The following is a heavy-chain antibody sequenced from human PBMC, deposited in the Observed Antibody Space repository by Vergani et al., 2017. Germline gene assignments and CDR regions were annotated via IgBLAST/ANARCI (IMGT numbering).Heavy chain of an antibody. Sequence: VQLVESGGGLVQPGGSLRLSCAASGFTFSSYAMHWVRQAPGKGLEWVAVISYDGSNKYYADSVKGRFTISRDNSKNTLYLQMNSLRAEDTAVYYCARDRYCSGGSCPLGYYYYYYGMDVWGQGTTVTVSS. CDR1: GFTFSSYA. CDR3: ARDRYCSGGSCPLGYYYYYYGMDV. D-gene: IGHD2-15*01. CDR2: ISYDGSNK. J-gene: IGHJ6*02. V-gene: IGHV3-30-3*01.